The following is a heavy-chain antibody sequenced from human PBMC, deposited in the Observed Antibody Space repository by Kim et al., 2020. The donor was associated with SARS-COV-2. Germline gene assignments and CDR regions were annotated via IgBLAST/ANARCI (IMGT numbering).Heavy chain of an antibody. CDR3: ARETLGCSSTSCYAGGYYYYYGMDV. J-gene: IGHJ6*02. CDR2: INPNSGGT. V-gene: IGHV1-2*06. D-gene: IGHD2-2*01. CDR1: GYTFTGYY. Sequence: ASVKVSCKASGYTFTGYYMHWVRQAPGQGLEWMGRINPNSGGTNYAQKFQGRVTMTRDTSISTAYMELSRLRSDDTAVYYCARETLGCSSTSCYAGGYYYYYGMDVWGQGTTVTVSS.